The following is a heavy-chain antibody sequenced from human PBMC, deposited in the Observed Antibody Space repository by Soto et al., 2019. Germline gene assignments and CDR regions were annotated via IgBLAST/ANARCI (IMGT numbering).Heavy chain of an antibody. CDR3: ARDLGYYDIDGYLDY. Sequence: QVQLVESGGGLVKPGGSLRLSCAASGLTFSDYYMSWIRQAPGKWLSWVSSISSDGTIMYYADSVKGRFTISRDNAKNSLYLQMNSMRAADTAVYYCARDLGYYDIDGYLDYWGQGTLVTVSS. V-gene: IGHV3-11*01. J-gene: IGHJ4*02. CDR2: ISSDGTIM. D-gene: IGHD3-22*01. CDR1: GLTFSDYY.